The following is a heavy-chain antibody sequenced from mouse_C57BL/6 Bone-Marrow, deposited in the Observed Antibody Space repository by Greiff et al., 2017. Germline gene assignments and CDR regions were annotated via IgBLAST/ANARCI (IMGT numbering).Heavy chain of an antibody. J-gene: IGHJ4*01. CDR2: INPGSGGT. CDR3: AIIMDY. Sequence: VQLQQSGAELVRPGTSVKVSCKASGYAFTNYLIEWVKQRPGQGLEWIGVINPGSGGTNYNEKFKGKATLTADKSSSTAYMQLSSLTSEDSAVYFCAIIMDYWGQGTSVTVSS. CDR1: GYAFTNYL. V-gene: IGHV1-54*01.